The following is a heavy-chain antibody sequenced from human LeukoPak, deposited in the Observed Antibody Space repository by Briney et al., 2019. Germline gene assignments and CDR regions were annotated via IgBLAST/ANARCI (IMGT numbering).Heavy chain of an antibody. Sequence: GGSLRLSCAASGFTFSSYDMHWVRHATGKGLEWVSAIGTAGDTYYPGSVKGRFTISRENAKNSLYLQMNSLRAGDTAVYYCARARYSGSYGSGNWFDPWGQGTLVTVSS. CDR2: IGTAGDT. CDR3: ARARYSGSYGSGNWFDP. V-gene: IGHV3-13*01. J-gene: IGHJ5*02. CDR1: GFTFSSYD. D-gene: IGHD1-26*01.